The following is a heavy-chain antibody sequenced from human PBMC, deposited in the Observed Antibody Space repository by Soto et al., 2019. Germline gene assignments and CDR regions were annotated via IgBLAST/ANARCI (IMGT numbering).Heavy chain of an antibody. CDR2: MNPNSGNT. J-gene: IGHJ6*02. CDR3: ARGLGGGSYDFWSGYPLERGMDV. D-gene: IGHD3-3*01. V-gene: IGHV1-8*01. CDR1: GYTFTSYD. Sequence: ASVKVSCKASGYTFTSYDINWVRQATGQGLEWMGWMNPNSGNTGYAQKFQGRVTMTRNTSISTAYMELSSLRSEDTAVYYCARGLGGGSYDFWSGYPLERGMDVWGHGTTVTVS.